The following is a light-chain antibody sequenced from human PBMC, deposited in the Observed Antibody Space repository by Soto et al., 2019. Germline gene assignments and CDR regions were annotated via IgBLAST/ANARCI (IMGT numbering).Light chain of an antibody. J-gene: IGKJ1*01. CDR2: AAS. CDR3: LQDYNYPPT. Sequence: AIQMTQSPSSLPASVGDRVTITCRASQGIRNDLGWYQQKPGRAPKLLIYAASSLQSGVPSRFSGSGSGTDFTLTISSLQPEDFATYYCLQDYNYPPTFGQGTKVDIK. CDR1: QGIRND. V-gene: IGKV1-6*01.